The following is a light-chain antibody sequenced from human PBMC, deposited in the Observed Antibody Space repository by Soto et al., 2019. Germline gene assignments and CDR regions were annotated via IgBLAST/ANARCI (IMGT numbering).Light chain of an antibody. CDR1: QSVRSN. CDR2: GAS. J-gene: IGKJ3*01. Sequence: EIVMTQSPATLSVSPGERATLSCRASQSVRSNLAWYQQKPGQAPRLLIYGASTRATGIPARFSGSGSGTEFTLTISGLQSEDFAVYYCQQYNTWPLSFGPGTKVDI. CDR3: QQYNTWPLS. V-gene: IGKV3-15*01.